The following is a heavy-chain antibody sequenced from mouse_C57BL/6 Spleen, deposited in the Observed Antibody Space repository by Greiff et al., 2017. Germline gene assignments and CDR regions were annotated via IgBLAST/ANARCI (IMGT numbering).Heavy chain of an antibody. V-gene: IGHV1-20*01. D-gene: IGHD1-1*01. Sequence: VQLKQSGPELVKPGDSVKISCKASGYSFTGYFMNWVMQSHGKSLAWIGRINPYYGDTFYNQKFKGKATLTVDKSSSTAHMELRSLTSEDSAVYYCARTSITTGVEGFAYWGQGTLVTVSA. CDR1: GYSFTGYF. CDR2: INPYYGDT. CDR3: ARTSITTGVEGFAY. J-gene: IGHJ3*01.